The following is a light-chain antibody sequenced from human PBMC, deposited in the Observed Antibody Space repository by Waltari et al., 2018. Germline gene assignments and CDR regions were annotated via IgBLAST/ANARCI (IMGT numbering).Light chain of an antibody. J-gene: IGKJ2*01. CDR3: QHYHSLPYT. CDR1: QAITTS. Sequence: DIQLTQSPSSLSAAVGHRVTLTCQATQAITTSLSWFQQKPGKAPQLLIYDASSLQAGVPSRFSGTGSGTAFSFTITSLQPEDSATYYCQHYHSLPYTFGRGTKLQIK. CDR2: DAS. V-gene: IGKV1-33*01.